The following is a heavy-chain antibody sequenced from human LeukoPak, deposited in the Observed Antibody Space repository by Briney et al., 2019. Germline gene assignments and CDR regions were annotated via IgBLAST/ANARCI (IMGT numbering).Heavy chain of an antibody. D-gene: IGHD3-10*01. CDR1: GGSISSGGYY. Sequence: KPSETLSLTCTVSGGSISSGGYYWSWLRQHPGEGLEWIVYIYYSGSTYYNPSLKSRVTISVYTSKNQFSLKLRSVTAADTAVYYCARAPHYGSGSYLGQPFDYWGQGTLVTVSS. V-gene: IGHV4-31*03. CDR3: ARAPHYGSGSYLGQPFDY. J-gene: IGHJ4*02. CDR2: IYYSGST.